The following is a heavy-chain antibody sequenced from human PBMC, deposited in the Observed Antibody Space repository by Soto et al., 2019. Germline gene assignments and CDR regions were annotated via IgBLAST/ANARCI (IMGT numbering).Heavy chain of an antibody. CDR2: INSFSGDT. CDR3: ARDLHSGGKYWYFDI. Sequence: QVQLVQSGAEVKKPGASVKVSCKASGYTFTHYGITWVRQAPGQGLEWMGWINSFSGDTNYPQKLQGRLTMTTDTTTKTVYMELRNLRSDATAGYYGARDLHSGGKYWYFDIWGRGTLVTVSS. J-gene: IGHJ2*01. V-gene: IGHV1-18*01. CDR1: GYTFTHYG. D-gene: IGHD2-15*01.